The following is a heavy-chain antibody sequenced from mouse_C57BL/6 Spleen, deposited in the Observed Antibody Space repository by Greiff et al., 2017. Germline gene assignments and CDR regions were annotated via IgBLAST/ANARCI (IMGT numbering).Heavy chain of an antibody. D-gene: IGHD2-1*01. V-gene: IGHV1-82*01. CDR3: ARGGDGTYDY. Sequence: VQLQESGPELVKPGASVKISCKASGYAFSSSWMNWVKQRPGKGLEWIGRIYPGDGDTNYNGKFKGKATLTADKSSSTAYMQLSSLTSEDSAVYFCARGGDGTYDYWGQGTTLTVSS. CDR1: GYAFSSSW. CDR2: IYPGDGDT. J-gene: IGHJ2*01.